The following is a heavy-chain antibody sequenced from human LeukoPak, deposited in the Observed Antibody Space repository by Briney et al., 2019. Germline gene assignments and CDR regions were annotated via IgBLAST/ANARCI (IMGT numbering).Heavy chain of an antibody. Sequence: GGSLRLSCAASGFTFSTYAMSWVRQAPGKGLEWVSTITNSGGSAFYADSVKGRFTISRDNSKNTLYLQMNSLRAEDTALYYCARDFGDWGQGTLVTVSS. D-gene: IGHD3-10*01. CDR3: ARDFGD. V-gene: IGHV3-23*01. J-gene: IGHJ4*02. CDR2: ITNSGGSA. CDR1: GFTFSTYA.